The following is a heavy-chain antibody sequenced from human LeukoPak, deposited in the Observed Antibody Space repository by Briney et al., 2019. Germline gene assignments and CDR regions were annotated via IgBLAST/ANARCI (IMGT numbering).Heavy chain of an antibody. CDR3: ARYSSSWHYFDY. CDR1: GVSISSYY. V-gene: IGHV4-59*08. D-gene: IGHD6-13*01. J-gene: IGHJ4*02. CDR2: IYYSGST. Sequence: SETLSLTCTVSGVSISSYYWSWIRQPPGKGLEWIGYIYYSGSTNYNPSLKSRVTISVDTSKNQFSLKLSSVTAADTAVYYCARYSSSWHYFDYWGQGTLVTVSS.